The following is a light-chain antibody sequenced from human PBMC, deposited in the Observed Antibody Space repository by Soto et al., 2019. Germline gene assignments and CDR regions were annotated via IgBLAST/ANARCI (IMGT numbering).Light chain of an antibody. CDR3: QQYNSYST. V-gene: IGKV1-5*03. J-gene: IGKJ1*01. CDR2: KAS. Sequence: DIQMTQSPSSLSASVGGRVTITCRASQSISSYLNWYQQKPGKAPKLLIYKASTLKSGVPSRFSGSGSGTEFTLTISSLQPDDFATYYCQQYNSYSTFGQGTKVDI. CDR1: QSISSY.